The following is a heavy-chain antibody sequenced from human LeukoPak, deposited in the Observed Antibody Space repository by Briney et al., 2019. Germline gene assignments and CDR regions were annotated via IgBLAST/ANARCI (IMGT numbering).Heavy chain of an antibody. CDR1: GFTFSSHW. V-gene: IGHV3-48*04. J-gene: IGHJ4*02. Sequence: PGGSLRLSCAASGFTFSSHWMHWVRQAPGKGPEWVSYISTSSSTTYYADSVKGRFTISRDNAKNSLYLQMNSLRAEDTAVYYCARGRNGGDSWGQGTLVTVSS. D-gene: IGHD4-17*01. CDR2: ISTSSSTT. CDR3: ARGRNGGDS.